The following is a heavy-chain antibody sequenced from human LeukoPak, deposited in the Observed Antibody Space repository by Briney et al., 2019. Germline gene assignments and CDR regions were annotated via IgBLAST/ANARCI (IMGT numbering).Heavy chain of an antibody. CDR1: GGSISSYY. V-gene: IGHV4-59*01. CDR3: ARVYYSSSYDYWYFDL. D-gene: IGHD6-13*01. Sequence: SETLSLTCTVSGGSISSYYWSWIRQPPGKGLEWIGYIYYSGSTNYNPSLKSRVTISVDTSKNQFSLKLSSVTAADTAVYYCARVYYSSSYDYWYFDLWGRGTLVTVSS. J-gene: IGHJ2*01. CDR2: IYYSGST.